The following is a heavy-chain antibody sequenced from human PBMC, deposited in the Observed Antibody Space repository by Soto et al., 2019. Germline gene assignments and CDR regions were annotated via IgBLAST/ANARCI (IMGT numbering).Heavy chain of an antibody. CDR1: GFTFSGSA. CDR2: IRSKANSYAT. Sequence: EVQLVESGGGLVQPGGSLKLSCAASGFTFSGSAMHWVRQASGKGLEWVGRIRSKANSYATAYAASVKGRFTISRDDSKNTAYLQMNSLKTEDTAVYYCTRRYSSSSGDRLDDYWGQGTLVTVSS. CDR3: TRRYSSSSGDRLDDY. J-gene: IGHJ4*02. V-gene: IGHV3-73*02. D-gene: IGHD6-6*01.